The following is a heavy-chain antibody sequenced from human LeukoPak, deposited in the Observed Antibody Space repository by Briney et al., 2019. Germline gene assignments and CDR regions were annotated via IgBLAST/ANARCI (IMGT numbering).Heavy chain of an antibody. V-gene: IGHV3-48*01. CDR3: AREAGFFGLDY. D-gene: IGHD3-3*01. Sequence: PGGSLRLSCAASGFTFSSYSMNWVRQAPGKGLEWVSYISSSSSTIYYADSVKGRFTISRDNAKNSLYLQMNSLRAEDTAVYYCAREAGFFGLDYWGQGTLVTVSS. J-gene: IGHJ4*02. CDR1: GFTFSSYS. CDR2: ISSSSSTI.